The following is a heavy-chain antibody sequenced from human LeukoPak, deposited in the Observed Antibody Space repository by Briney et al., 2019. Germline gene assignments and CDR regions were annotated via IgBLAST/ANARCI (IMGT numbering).Heavy chain of an antibody. J-gene: IGHJ5*02. CDR2: IYPRDGST. D-gene: IGHD3-22*01. V-gene: IGHV1-46*01. CDR3: ARVGSSGYYEFGP. Sequence: ASVKVSCKASGYTFTSNYIHWVRQAPGQGLEWMGMIYPRDGSTSYAQKFQGRVTVTRDTSTSTVHMELSSLRSEDTAVYYCARVGSSGYYEFGPWGQGTLVTVSS. CDR1: GYTFTSNY.